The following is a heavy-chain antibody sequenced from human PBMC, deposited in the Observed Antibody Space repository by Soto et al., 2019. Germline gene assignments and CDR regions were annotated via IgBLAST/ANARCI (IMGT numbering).Heavy chain of an antibody. D-gene: IGHD6-19*01. CDR2: IKQDGSEK. J-gene: IGHJ4*02. CDR1: GFTFSSYW. CDR3: AREDSSGWYGYDY. Sequence: EVQLVESGGGLVQPGGSLRLSCAASGFTFSSYWMSWVRQAPGKGLEWVANIKQDGSEKYYVDSVKGRFTISRDKAKNTLYLQMNSLRAEDTAVYYCAREDSSGWYGYDYWGQGTLVTVSS. V-gene: IGHV3-7*05.